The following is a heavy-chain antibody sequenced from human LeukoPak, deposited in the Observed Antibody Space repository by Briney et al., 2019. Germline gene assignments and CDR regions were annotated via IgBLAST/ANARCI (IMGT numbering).Heavy chain of an antibody. CDR2: ISSSSSYI. CDR3: AELGITMIGGV. CDR1: GFTFSGYS. V-gene: IGHV3-21*01. Sequence: GGSLRLSCAASGFTFSGYSMNWVRQAPGKGLEWVSSISSSSSYIYYADSVKGRFTISRDDAKNSLYLQMNSLRAEDTAVYYCAELGITMIGGVWGKGTTVTISS. J-gene: IGHJ6*04. D-gene: IGHD3-10*02.